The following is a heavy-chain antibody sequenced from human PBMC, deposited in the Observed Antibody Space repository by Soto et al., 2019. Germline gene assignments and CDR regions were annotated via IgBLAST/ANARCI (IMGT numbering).Heavy chain of an antibody. CDR1: GFIFSSYG. CDR2: ISYEGSHT. V-gene: IGHV3-30*18. CDR3: AKEVHCGGGSCSWSEGFDY. J-gene: IGHJ4*02. D-gene: IGHD2-15*01. Sequence: QVQLVESGGGVVQPGRSLRLSCAASGFIFSSYGMHWVRQAPGKGLEWVAVISYEGSHTYYADSVKGRFTITRDNSKNPLYLQMTSLRPEDTAVYYCAKEVHCGGGSCSWSEGFDYWGQGTLLTVSS.